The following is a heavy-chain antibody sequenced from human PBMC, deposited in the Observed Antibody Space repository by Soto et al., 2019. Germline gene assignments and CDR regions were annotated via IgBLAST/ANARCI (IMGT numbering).Heavy chain of an antibody. J-gene: IGHJ5*02. CDR1: VGPFGNSA. Sequence: QVQLVQSGAEVKKPGSSVNVSCKTSVGPFGNSAVTWVRQAPGQGLEWLGGIVPMFGTANYAQKFQGRVTITADESTITAYMELNSLKTDDTAVYYCARDGDPQSAFWSGPLGGGRFDPWGQGILVTVSS. CDR2: IVPMFGTA. CDR3: ARDGDPQSAFWSGPLGGGRFDP. D-gene: IGHD3-3*01. V-gene: IGHV1-69*12.